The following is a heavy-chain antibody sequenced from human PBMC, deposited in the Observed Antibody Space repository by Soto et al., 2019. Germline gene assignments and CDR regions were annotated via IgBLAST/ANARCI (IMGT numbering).Heavy chain of an antibody. Sequence: GGSLRLSCAASGFTFSSYAMHWVRQAPGKGLEWVAVISYDGSNKYYADFVKGRFTISRDNSKNTLYLQMNSLRAEDTAVYYCARDKAVTPYYYYGMDVWGQGTTVTVSS. V-gene: IGHV3-30-3*01. J-gene: IGHJ6*02. CDR3: ARDKAVTPYYYYGMDV. D-gene: IGHD4-4*01. CDR1: GFTFSSYA. CDR2: ISYDGSNK.